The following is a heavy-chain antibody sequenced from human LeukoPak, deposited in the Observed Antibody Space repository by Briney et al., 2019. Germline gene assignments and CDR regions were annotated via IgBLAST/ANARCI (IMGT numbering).Heavy chain of an antibody. Sequence: GGSLRLSCAASGFTFSTYAMSWVHQAPGKGLEWVSFISGSGGSTYHADSVRGRFTISRDNSKNTLYLQMNSLRAEDTAVYYCAKHAQGEYNSGWYYFDYWGQGTLVTVSS. D-gene: IGHD6-19*01. CDR3: AKHAQGEYNSGWYYFDY. CDR2: ISGSGGST. CDR1: GFTFSTYA. V-gene: IGHV3-23*01. J-gene: IGHJ4*02.